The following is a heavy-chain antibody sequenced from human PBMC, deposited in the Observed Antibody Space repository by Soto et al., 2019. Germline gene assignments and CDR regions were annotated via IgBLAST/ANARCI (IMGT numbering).Heavy chain of an antibody. CDR3: ARAGHSSSWYPDY. Sequence: SETLSLTCAVYGGSFSGYYWSWIRQPPGKGLEWIGEINHSGSTKYNPTLKNRVTIPVDTSKNQFSLKLSSVTAADTAVYYCARAGHSSSWYPDYWGQGTLVTVSS. D-gene: IGHD6-13*01. V-gene: IGHV4-34*01. CDR2: INHSGST. CDR1: GGSFSGYY. J-gene: IGHJ4*02.